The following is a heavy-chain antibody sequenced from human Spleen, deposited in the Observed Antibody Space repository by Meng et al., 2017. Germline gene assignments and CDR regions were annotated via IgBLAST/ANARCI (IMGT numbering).Heavy chain of an antibody. D-gene: IGHD6-13*01. CDR1: GGSISSGHYY. CDR3: ARVYSSSWYYFDY. J-gene: IGHJ4*02. V-gene: IGHV4-61*09. CDR2: IYSSGST. Sequence: SCTVSGGSISSGHYYWSWIRQPAGKGLEWIGHIYSSGSTNYNPSLMSRVSISVDTSKNQFSLNLSSVTAADTAVYYCARVYSSSWYYFDYWGQGTLVTVSP.